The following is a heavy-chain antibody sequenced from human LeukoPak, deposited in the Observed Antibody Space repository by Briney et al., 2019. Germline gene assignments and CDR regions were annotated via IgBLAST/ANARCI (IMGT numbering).Heavy chain of an antibody. Sequence: GASVKVSCKASGYTFTSCDINWVRQATGQGLEWMGWTNPNSGNTGYGQGFQGRITMTRDISIGTAYMELSNLTSEDTAIYYCTRGSSGRRDNWGQGTLVTVSA. J-gene: IGHJ4*02. CDR3: TRGSSGRRDN. CDR2: TNPNSGNT. D-gene: IGHD6-19*01. V-gene: IGHV1-8*01. CDR1: GYTFTSCD.